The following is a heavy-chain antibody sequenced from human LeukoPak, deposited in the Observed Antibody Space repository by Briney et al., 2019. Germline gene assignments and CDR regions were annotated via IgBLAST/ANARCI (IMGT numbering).Heavy chain of an antibody. V-gene: IGHV3-23*01. CDR3: AKSDGSYGRGYFDY. J-gene: IGHJ4*02. CDR1: GFTFTSYA. D-gene: IGHD1-26*01. Sequence: QSGGSLRLSCAASGFTFTSYAMSWVRQAPGKGLEWVSGISGSGGSTYYADSVKGRFTISRDNSKNTLYLQMNSLRAEDTAVYYCAKSDGSYGRGYFDYWGQGTLVTVSS. CDR2: ISGSGGST.